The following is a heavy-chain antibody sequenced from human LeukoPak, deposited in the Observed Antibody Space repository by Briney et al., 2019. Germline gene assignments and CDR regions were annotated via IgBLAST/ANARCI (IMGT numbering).Heavy chain of an antibody. CDR3: ARVDGGSWSYYYYGMDV. Sequence: GRSLRLSCAASGFTFSSYGMHWVRQAPGKGWGGWQVFGYDGSNKYYADSVKGRFTISRDNSKNTLYLQMNSLRAEDTAVYYCARVDGGSWSYYYYGMDVWGKGTTVTASS. D-gene: IGHD6-13*01. V-gene: IGHV3-33*01. J-gene: IGHJ6*04. CDR1: GFTFSSYG. CDR2: FGYDGSNK.